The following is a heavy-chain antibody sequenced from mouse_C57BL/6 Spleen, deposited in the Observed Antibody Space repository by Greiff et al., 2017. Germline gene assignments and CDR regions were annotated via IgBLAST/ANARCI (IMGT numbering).Heavy chain of an antibody. CDR3: ERVEGYGNYDFDY. D-gene: IGHD2-1*01. V-gene: IGHV1-72*01. J-gene: IGHJ2*01. CDR2: IDPNSGGT. Sequence: QVQLQQPGAELVKPGASVKLSCKASGYTFTSYWMHWVKQRPGRGLEWIGRIDPNSGGTKYNEKFKSKATLTVDKPSSTAYMQLRSLTSEDSAVXYCERVEGYGNYDFDYWGQGTTLTVSS. CDR1: GYTFTSYW.